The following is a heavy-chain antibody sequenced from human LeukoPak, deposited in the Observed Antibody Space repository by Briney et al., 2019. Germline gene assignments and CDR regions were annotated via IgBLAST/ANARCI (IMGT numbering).Heavy chain of an antibody. CDR2: INHSGST. V-gene: IGHV4-34*01. CDR3: ARELLAYDYVWGSYRYDPVDY. CDR1: GGSFSGYY. D-gene: IGHD3-16*02. J-gene: IGHJ4*02. Sequence: SETLSLTCAVYGGSFSGYYWSWIRQPPGKGLEWIGEINHSGSTNYNPSLKSRVTISVDTSKNQFSLKLSSVTAADTAVYYCARELLAYDYVWGSYRYDPVDYWGQGTLVTVSS.